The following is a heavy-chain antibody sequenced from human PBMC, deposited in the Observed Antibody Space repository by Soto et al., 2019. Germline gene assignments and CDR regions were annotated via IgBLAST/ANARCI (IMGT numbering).Heavy chain of an antibody. CDR1: GGTFSSYA. V-gene: IGHV1-69*13. CDR2: IIPIYGTA. CDR3: ARQGGSGY. Sequence: SVKVSCKASGGTFSSYAISWVRQAPGQGLEWMGGIIPIYGTANYAQKFQVRVMITADESTSTAYMELSSLRSEDTAVYYCARQGGSGYWGQGTLVTVSS. J-gene: IGHJ4*02. D-gene: IGHD1-26*01.